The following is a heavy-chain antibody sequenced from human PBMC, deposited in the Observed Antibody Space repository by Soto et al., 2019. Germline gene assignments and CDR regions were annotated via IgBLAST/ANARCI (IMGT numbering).Heavy chain of an antibody. CDR3: ASSWNYDFVNMDV. CDR2: MNPNSGNT. D-gene: IGHD1-7*01. V-gene: IGHV1-8*01. CDR1: GYTFTSYD. Sequence: ASVKVSCKASGYTFTSYDINWVRQATGQGLERMGWMNPNSGNTGYAQKFQGRVTMTRNTSISTAYMELSSLRSEDTSVYYCASSWNYDFVNMDVWGKGTTVTVSS. J-gene: IGHJ6*03.